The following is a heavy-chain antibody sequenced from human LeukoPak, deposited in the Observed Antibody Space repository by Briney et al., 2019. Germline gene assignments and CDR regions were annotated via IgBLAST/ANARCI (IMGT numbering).Heavy chain of an antibody. Sequence: SETLSLTCTVSGGSISSYYWSWIRQPAGRGLEWIGRIYTSGSTNYNPPLKSRVTMSVDTSKNQFSLKLSSVTAADTAVYYCARRGPYSSSWFDRGNYFDYWGQGTLVTVSS. J-gene: IGHJ4*02. CDR1: GGSISSYY. CDR2: IYTSGST. V-gene: IGHV4-4*07. D-gene: IGHD6-13*01. CDR3: ARRGPYSSSWFDRGNYFDY.